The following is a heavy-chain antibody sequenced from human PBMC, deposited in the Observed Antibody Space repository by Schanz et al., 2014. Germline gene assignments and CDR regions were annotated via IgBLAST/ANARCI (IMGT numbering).Heavy chain of an antibody. CDR2: INGGGETT. Sequence: QVHLVESGGGLVKPGGSLRLSCAASGFTFSDYYMTWIRQAPGKGLEWVSYINGGGETTYYADSVRGRFTISRDNAKNSLFVQMNRLRDEDTAKYYCARGNYGMDVWGQGTTVTVSS. CDR1: GFTFSDYY. V-gene: IGHV3-11*01. CDR3: ARGNYGMDV. J-gene: IGHJ6*02.